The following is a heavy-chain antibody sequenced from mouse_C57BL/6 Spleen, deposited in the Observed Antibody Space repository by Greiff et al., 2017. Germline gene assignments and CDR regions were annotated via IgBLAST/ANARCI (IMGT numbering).Heavy chain of an antibody. CDR3: VNWGFAY. CDR2: IYPGDGDT. Sequence: VQLQQSGPELVKPGASVKISCKASGYAFSSSWMNWVKQRPGKGLEWIGRIYPGDGDTNYNGKFKGKATLTADKSSSTAYMHLSSLTSEDSAVYFCVNWGFAYWGQGTLVTVSA. D-gene: IGHD4-1*01. CDR1: GYAFSSSW. J-gene: IGHJ3*01. V-gene: IGHV1-82*01.